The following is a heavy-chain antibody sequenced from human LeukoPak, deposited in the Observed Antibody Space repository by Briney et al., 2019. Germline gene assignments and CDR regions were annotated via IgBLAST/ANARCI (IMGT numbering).Heavy chain of an antibody. CDR2: ITCSSNYI. Sequence: PGGSLRLSCAASGFTFSIYSMNWVRQAPGKGLEWLSSITCSSNYIYYADSVKGRFTISRDNVQNSLYLQMNSLRAEDTAMYYCARDRGYFDNWGQGTLVTVSS. V-gene: IGHV3-21*03. CDR1: GFTFSIYS. CDR3: ARDRGYFDN. J-gene: IGHJ4*02.